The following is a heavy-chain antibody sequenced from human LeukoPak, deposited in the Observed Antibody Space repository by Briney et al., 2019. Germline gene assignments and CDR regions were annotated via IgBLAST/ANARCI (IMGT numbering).Heavy chain of an antibody. CDR3: ARDGLNTLFDP. V-gene: IGHV4-31*03. D-gene: IGHD2-15*01. CDR1: GGSISSGGYY. Sequence: SETLSLTCIVSGGSISSGGYYWSWIRQHPGKGLEWIGYIYYSGSTYYNPSLKSRVTISVDTSKNQFSLKLSSVTAADTAVYYCARDGLNTLFDPWGQGTLVTVSS. J-gene: IGHJ5*02. CDR2: IYYSGST.